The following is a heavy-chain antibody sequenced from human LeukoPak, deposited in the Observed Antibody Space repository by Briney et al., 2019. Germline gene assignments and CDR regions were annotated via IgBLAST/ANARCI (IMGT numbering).Heavy chain of an antibody. CDR1: GGSISSGDYY. D-gene: IGHD2-15*01. CDR3: AREYRGYCSGGSCYGWFDP. V-gene: IGHV4-30-4*01. J-gene: IGHJ5*02. CDR2: IYYSGST. Sequence: SQTLSLTCTVSGGSISSGDYYWSWIRQPPGKGLEWIGYIYYSGSTYYNPSLKSRVTISVDTSKNQFSLKLSSVTAADTAVYYCAREYRGYCSGGSCYGWFDPWGQGTLVTVSS.